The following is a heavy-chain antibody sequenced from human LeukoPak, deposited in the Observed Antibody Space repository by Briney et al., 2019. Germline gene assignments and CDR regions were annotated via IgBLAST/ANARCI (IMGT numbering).Heavy chain of an antibody. CDR2: ISSSSSTI. CDR1: GFTFSSYS. D-gene: IGHD6-19*01. CDR3: ARYSSGWYESAFDI. Sequence: GGSLRLSCAASGFTFSSYSMNWVRQAPGKGLEWVSYISSSSSTIYYADSVKGRFTISRDSAKNSLYLQMNSLRAEDTAVYYCARYSSGWYESAFDIWGQGTMVTVSS. V-gene: IGHV3-48*01. J-gene: IGHJ3*02.